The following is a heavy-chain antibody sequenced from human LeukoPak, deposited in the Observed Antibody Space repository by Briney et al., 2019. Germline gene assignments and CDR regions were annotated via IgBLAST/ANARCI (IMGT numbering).Heavy chain of an antibody. Sequence: SETLSLTCTVSGGFISSYYWSWIRQPAGKGLEWIGRIYTSGSTNYNPSLKSRVTMSVDTSKNQFSLKLSSVTAADTAVYYCARDRYEYCSSTSCLRNAFDIWGQGTMVTVSS. J-gene: IGHJ3*02. D-gene: IGHD2-2*01. V-gene: IGHV4-4*07. CDR3: ARDRYEYCSSTSCLRNAFDI. CDR1: GGFISSYY. CDR2: IYTSGST.